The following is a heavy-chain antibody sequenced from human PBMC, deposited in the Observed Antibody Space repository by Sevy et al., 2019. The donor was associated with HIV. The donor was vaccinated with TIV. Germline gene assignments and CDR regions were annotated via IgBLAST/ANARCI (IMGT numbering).Heavy chain of an antibody. CDR3: ARAAANCGVDY. CDR1: GFTFSGYW. J-gene: IGHJ4*02. Sequence: GGSLRLSCDASGFTFSGYWMHWVRQVPGKGPVWVSLINSDGSNINYADSVKGRFTISRDNAKSTLYLQMNSLRVEDTAVYYCARAAANCGVDYWGQGTLVTVSA. V-gene: IGHV3-74*01. CDR2: INSDGSNI. D-gene: IGHD2-21*01.